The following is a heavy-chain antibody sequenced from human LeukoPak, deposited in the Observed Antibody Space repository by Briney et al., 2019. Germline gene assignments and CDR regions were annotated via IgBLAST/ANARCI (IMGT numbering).Heavy chain of an antibody. CDR1: GFSLSNYG. Sequence: GRSLTLSCAASGFSLSNYGMHWIRHAPGKGREWVALILQDGINKYYADSVKGRFTISRDNPKNTLYLQMNSLRVEDTAMYYCARDSRDLTVTATEFDYWGQGTLVTVSS. D-gene: IGHD2-21*02. V-gene: IGHV3-33*01. CDR3: ARDSRDLTVTATEFDY. CDR2: ILQDGINK. J-gene: IGHJ4*02.